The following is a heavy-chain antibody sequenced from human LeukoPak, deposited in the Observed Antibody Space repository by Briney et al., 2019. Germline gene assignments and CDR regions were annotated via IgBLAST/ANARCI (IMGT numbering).Heavy chain of an antibody. CDR1: GYSFTSYW. Sequence: KPGESLKISCKGSGYSFTSYWIGWVRQMPGKGLEWMGIIYPEDSDTRYSPSFQGQVTISADKSISTAYLQWNSLKASDTAMYYCARHRRYCSGGNCLEIDYWGQGTLVTVSS. V-gene: IGHV5-51*01. CDR3: ARHRRYCSGGNCLEIDY. D-gene: IGHD2-15*01. CDR2: IYPEDSDT. J-gene: IGHJ4*02.